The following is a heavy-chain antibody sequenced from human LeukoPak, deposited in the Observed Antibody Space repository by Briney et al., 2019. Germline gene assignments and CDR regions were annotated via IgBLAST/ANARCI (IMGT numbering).Heavy chain of an antibody. J-gene: IGHJ4*02. D-gene: IGHD2-8*01. V-gene: IGHV3-30*02. Sequence: PGGSLRLSYVASGFTFSSYGMQWVRQAPGKGLEWVAFIGFDGSKIYYADSVKGRFTISRDNSKNTVNLQMNSLRVEDTAVYYCAKDSDTYGHRHFDHWGQGTLVTVSS. CDR3: AKDSDTYGHRHFDH. CDR1: GFTFSSYG. CDR2: IGFDGSKI.